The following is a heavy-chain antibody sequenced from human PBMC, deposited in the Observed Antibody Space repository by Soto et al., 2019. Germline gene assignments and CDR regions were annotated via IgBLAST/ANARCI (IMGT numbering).Heavy chain of an antibody. J-gene: IGHJ4*02. CDR1: GGSISSGDYY. Sequence: SETLSLTCTVSGGSISSGDYYWSWIRQPPGKGLEWMGYTYYSGSTYYNPSLKSRVTLSVDTSKNQFSLKLSSVTAADTAVYYCARVYSGYDRAFDYWGQGILVTVSS. CDR2: TYYSGST. D-gene: IGHD5-12*01. V-gene: IGHV4-30-4*01. CDR3: ARVYSGYDRAFDY.